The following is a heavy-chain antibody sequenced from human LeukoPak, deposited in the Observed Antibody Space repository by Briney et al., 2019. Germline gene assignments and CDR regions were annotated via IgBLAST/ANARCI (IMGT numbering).Heavy chain of an antibody. CDR3: ARGRMPGIAAAGGQYYFDY. D-gene: IGHD6-13*01. J-gene: IGHJ4*02. V-gene: IGHV1-46*01. Sequence: GASVKVSCKASGYTFTSYYMHWVRQAPGQGLEWMGIINPSGGSTSYAQKFQGRVTMTRDMSTSTVYMELSSLRSEDTAVYYCARGRMPGIAAAGGQYYFDYWGQGTLVTVPS. CDR1: GYTFTSYY. CDR2: INPSGGST.